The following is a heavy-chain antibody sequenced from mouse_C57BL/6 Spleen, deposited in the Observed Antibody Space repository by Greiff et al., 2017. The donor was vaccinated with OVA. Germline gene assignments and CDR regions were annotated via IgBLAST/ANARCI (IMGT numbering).Heavy chain of an antibody. CDR1: GYTFTSYD. J-gene: IGHJ4*01. V-gene: IGHV1-85*01. CDR2: IYPRDGSP. CDR3: ARKASMDY. Sequence: QVQLQQSGPELVKPGASVKLSCKASGYTFTSYDINWVKQRPGQGLEWIGWIYPRDGSPKYNEKLKGKGKLTVAKPSSTAYMELHSLTSEDSAVYFCARKASMDYWGQGTSVTVSS. D-gene: IGHD3-2*02.